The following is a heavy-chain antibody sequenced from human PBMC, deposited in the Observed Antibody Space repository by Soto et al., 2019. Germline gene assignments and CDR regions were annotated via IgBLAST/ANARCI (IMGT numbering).Heavy chain of an antibody. V-gene: IGHV4-59*01. CDR1: GGSISSYY. CDR2: IYYSGST. CDR3: ARDFSLYDAFDI. J-gene: IGHJ3*02. D-gene: IGHD2-15*01. Sequence: SETLSLTCTVSGGSISSYYWSWIRQPPGKGLEWIGYIYYSGSTNYNPSLKSRVTISVDTSKKQFSLKLSAVTAADTAVYYCARDFSLYDAFDIWGQGTMVTVSS.